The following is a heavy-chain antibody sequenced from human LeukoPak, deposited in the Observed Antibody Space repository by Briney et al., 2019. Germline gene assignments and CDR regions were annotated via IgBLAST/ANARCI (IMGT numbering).Heavy chain of an antibody. CDR3: TRRYSYSSGYIDY. CDR1: GFTFSSYW. D-gene: IGHD6-6*01. V-gene: IGHV3-74*01. Sequence: GGSLRLSCAASGFTFSSYWMHWVRQAPGKGLVWVSLIGSDGSDTAYADSVKGRFTISRDNAKNTLYLQMNSLRAEDAAVYYCTRRYSYSSGYIDYWGQGTLVTVSS. CDR2: IGSDGSDT. J-gene: IGHJ4*02.